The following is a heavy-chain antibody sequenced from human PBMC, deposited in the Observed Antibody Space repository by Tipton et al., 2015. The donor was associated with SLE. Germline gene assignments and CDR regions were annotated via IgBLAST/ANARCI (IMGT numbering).Heavy chain of an antibody. CDR3: ARSSGNYYFYMDV. J-gene: IGHJ6*03. V-gene: IGHV4-4*02. CDR1: GGSINSNNW. CDR2: IHESGGP. Sequence: TLSLTCAVSGGSINSNNWWSWVRQPPGKGLEWIGEIHESGGPNYNPSLESRVTISLDKSKNQFSLEVTSVTAADTAVYYCARSSGNYYFYMDVWGRGTTVTVSS.